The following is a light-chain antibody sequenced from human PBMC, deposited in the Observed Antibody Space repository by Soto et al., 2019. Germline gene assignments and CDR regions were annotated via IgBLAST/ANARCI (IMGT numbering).Light chain of an antibody. J-gene: IGKJ4*01. CDR2: DAS. V-gene: IGKV1-33*01. CDR3: QQHDSLPLT. CDR1: QDISNY. Sequence: DIQMTQSPSSLSASVGDRVTVTCRASQDISNYLCWYQQRLGKAPKLLIYDASYLEAGVPSRFSGSGSGTDFTFTISSLQPEDFATYYCQQHDSLPLTFGGGTKVEMK.